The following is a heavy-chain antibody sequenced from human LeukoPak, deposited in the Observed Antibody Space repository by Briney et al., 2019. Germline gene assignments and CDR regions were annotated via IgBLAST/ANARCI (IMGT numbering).Heavy chain of an antibody. CDR2: IYYSGST. CDR1: GGSISSYY. J-gene: IGHJ4*02. Sequence: PSETLSLTCTVSGGSISSYYWSWIRRPPGKGLEWIGYIYYSGSTNYNPSLKSRVTISVDTSKNQFSLKLSSVTAADTAVYYCARGDDYGDQFDYWGQGTLVTVSS. V-gene: IGHV4-59*01. CDR3: ARGDDYGDQFDY. D-gene: IGHD4-17*01.